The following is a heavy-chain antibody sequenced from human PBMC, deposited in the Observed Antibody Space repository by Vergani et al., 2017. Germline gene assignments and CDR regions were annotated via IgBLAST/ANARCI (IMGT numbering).Heavy chain of an antibody. Sequence: QVQLQESGPGLVKPSQTLSLTCTVPGGYISSGGYYWSWIRQHPGKGLEWIGYIYYSGSTYYNPSLKSRVTISVDTSKNQFSLKLSSVTAADTAVYYCARVDYDFWMGGFDPWGQGTLVTVSS. CDR1: GGYISSGGYY. J-gene: IGHJ5*02. D-gene: IGHD3-3*01. CDR3: ARVDYDFWMGGFDP. CDR2: IYYSGST. V-gene: IGHV4-31*03.